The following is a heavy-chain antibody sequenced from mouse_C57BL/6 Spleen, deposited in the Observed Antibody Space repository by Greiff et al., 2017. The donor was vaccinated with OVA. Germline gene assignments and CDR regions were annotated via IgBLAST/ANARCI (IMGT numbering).Heavy chain of an antibody. CDR2: IDPSDSET. CDR1: GYTFTSYW. D-gene: IGHD2-1*01. V-gene: IGHV1-52*01. CDR3: ARDYGNPAWFAD. Sequence: QVHVKQPGAELVRPGSSVKLSCKASGYTFTSYWMHWVKQRPIQGLEWIGNIDPSDSETHYNQKFKDKATLTVDKSSSTAYMQLSSLTSEDSAVYYCARDYGNPAWFADWGQGTLVTVSA. J-gene: IGHJ3*01.